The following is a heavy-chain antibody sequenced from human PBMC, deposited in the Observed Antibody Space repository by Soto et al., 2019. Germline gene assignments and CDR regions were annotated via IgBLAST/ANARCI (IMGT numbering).Heavy chain of an antibody. D-gene: IGHD4-17*01. CDR1: GFTFSSYA. V-gene: IGHV3-23*01. J-gene: IGHJ4*02. Sequence: PGGSLRLSCAASGFTFSSYAMSLVRQAPGKGLEWVSAISGSGGSTYYADSVKGRFTISRDNSKNTLYLQMNSLRAEDTAVYYCAKGPGEYTTYLDYWGPGTLVTVSS. CDR2: ISGSGGST. CDR3: AKGPGEYTTYLDY.